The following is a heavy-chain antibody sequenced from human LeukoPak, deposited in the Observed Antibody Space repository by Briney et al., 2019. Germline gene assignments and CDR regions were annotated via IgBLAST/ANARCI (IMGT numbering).Heavy chain of an antibody. D-gene: IGHD3-22*01. J-gene: IGHJ4*02. CDR1: GGSISSSY. V-gene: IGHV4-4*07. CDR3: ARRYDSTGYYRY. CDR2: IYTSGST. Sequence: SETRSLTCTVAGGSISSSYGGWIRQPAGEGLGWIGRIYTSGSTNYNRSLKSRVTMSVDTSKNQFSRKLSSVTAADTAVYYCARRYDSTGYYRYWGQGTLVTVSS.